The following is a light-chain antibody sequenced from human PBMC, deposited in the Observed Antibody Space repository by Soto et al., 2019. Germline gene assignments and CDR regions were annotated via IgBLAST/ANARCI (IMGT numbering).Light chain of an antibody. CDR2: DAS. CDR1: QSVGSY. V-gene: IGKV3-11*01. CDR3: QQDYNLPFT. J-gene: IGKJ5*01. Sequence: EIVLTQSPATLSLSPGERATLSFRASQSVGSYLAWYQQKPGQAPRVVIYDASSRATGIPARFSGSGSGTDFTLTISSLPAEDFAVYYCQQDYNLPFTFGQGTRLEI.